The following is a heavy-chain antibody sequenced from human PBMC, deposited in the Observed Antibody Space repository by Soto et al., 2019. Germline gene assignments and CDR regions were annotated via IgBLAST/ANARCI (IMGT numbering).Heavy chain of an antibody. J-gene: IGHJ6*02. Sequence: PSETLSLTCTVSGGSMSSYYWSWIRQPPGKGLEWIGYIYYSGSTYYNPSLKSRVTISVDTSKNQFSLKLSSVTAADTAVYYCARFSVTMVRGAGSNGGMDVWGQGTTVTVSS. CDR2: IYYSGST. V-gene: IGHV4-59*12. CDR3: ARFSVTMVRGAGSNGGMDV. CDR1: GGSMSSYY. D-gene: IGHD3-10*01.